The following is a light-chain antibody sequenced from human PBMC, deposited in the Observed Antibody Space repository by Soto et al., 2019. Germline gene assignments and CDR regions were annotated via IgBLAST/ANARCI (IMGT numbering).Light chain of an antibody. CDR2: DVS. CDR1: SSDDGGYNY. J-gene: IGLJ1*01. CDR3: SSYTTSNTRQIV. Sequence: QSVLTQPASVSGSPRQSITISCTGTSSDDGGYNYVSWYQHHPGKAPKLMIYDVSNQPSGVSNRFSGSKSGNTASLTISGRQPEDEPDYYCSSYTTSNTRQIVFGTGTKVTV. V-gene: IGLV2-14*03.